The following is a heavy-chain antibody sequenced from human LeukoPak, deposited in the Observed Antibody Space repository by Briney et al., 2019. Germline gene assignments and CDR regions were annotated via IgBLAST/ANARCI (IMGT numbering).Heavy chain of an antibody. CDR1: GFTSSDYW. CDR2: IKGNGSQR. V-gene: IGHV3-7*01. CDR3: ARRGGSSSRRSSIDY. J-gene: IGHJ4*02. Sequence: GRSLRLSCTASGFTSSDYWMTWVPQAPGHGPEWVNNIKGNGSQRYYVDSGRGRFIISRDNAKNSLLLQMNGLRAEDTAVYYCARRGGSSSRRSSIDYWGQGTLVTVSS. D-gene: IGHD6-6*01.